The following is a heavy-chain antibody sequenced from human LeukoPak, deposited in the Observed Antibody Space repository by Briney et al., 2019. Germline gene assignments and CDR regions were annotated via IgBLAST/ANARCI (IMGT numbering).Heavy chain of an antibody. CDR1: GYTFTSYD. CDR2: MNPNSGNT. V-gene: IGHV1-8*01. CDR3: TRGVMKGSGKTFDY. J-gene: IGHJ4*02. Sequence: GASVKVSCKTSGYTFTSYDINWVRQATGQGLEWMGWMNPNSGNTGYAQKFHGRVTMTRNTSISTAYMELSSLRSEDTAVYFCTRGVMKGSGKTFDYWSQGTLVTVSS. D-gene: IGHD3-10*01.